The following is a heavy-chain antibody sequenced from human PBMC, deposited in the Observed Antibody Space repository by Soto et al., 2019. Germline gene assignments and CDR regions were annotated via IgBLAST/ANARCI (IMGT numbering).Heavy chain of an antibody. D-gene: IGHD4-4*01. J-gene: IGHJ4*02. CDR1: GFPFSTYW. CDR2: INPDGNVG. V-gene: IGHV3-7*03. CDR3: AGWGGHDYKY. Sequence: EVQLLGSGGGLVQPGGSLRLSCVGSGFPFSTYWMNWVRQAPGKGLEWVANINPDGNVGTYVDSVRGRFTTSRDNAKNSLYLQRNSLRADDPAVYFCAGWGGHDYKYWGQGIMVTVSS.